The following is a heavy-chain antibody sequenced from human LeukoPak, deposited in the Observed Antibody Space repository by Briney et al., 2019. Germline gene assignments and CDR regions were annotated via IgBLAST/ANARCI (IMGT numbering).Heavy chain of an antibody. V-gene: IGHV3-30*02. D-gene: IGHD1-26*01. J-gene: IGHJ4*02. CDR1: GFTFSGSA. Sequence: PGGSLRLSCAASGFTFSGSAMHWVRQAPGKGLEWVAFIRYDGSNKYYADSVKGRFTISRDNSKNTLYLQMNSLRAEDTAVYYCAKDPGYSGSYYDYWGQGTLVTVSS. CDR3: AKDPGYSGSYYDY. CDR2: IRYDGSNK.